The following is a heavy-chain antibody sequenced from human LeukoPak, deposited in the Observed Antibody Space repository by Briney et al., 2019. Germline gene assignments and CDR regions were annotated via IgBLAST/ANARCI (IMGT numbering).Heavy chain of an antibody. CDR2: IKQDGSEK. CDR3: ARDHSQYYYGSGSSYDY. Sequence: GGSLRLSCAASGFTFSSYWMSWVRQAPGKGLEWVANIKQDGSEKYYVDSVKGRFTISRDNAKNSLYLQMNSLRAEDTAVYYCARDHSQYYYGSGSSYDYWCQGTLVTVSS. CDR1: GFTFSSYW. J-gene: IGHJ4*02. V-gene: IGHV3-7*01. D-gene: IGHD3-10*01.